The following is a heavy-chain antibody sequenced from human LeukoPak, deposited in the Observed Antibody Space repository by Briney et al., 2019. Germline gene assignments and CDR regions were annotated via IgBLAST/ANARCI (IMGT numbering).Heavy chain of an antibody. V-gene: IGHV3-53*01. CDR1: GFTVSGNY. D-gene: IGHD3-3*01. Sequence: GGSLRLSCAASGFTVSGNYMSWVRQAPGKGLEWVSIIYSGGSTYYGDSVKGRFTISRDNSKNKLYLQMNSLRAEDTAVYYCARGYDFWSGYLSYWGQGTLATVSS. J-gene: IGHJ4*02. CDR3: ARGYDFWSGYLSY. CDR2: IYSGGST.